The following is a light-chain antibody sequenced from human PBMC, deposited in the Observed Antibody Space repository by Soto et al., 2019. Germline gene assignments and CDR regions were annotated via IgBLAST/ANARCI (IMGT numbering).Light chain of an antibody. CDR1: QSVSSN. V-gene: IGKV3-15*01. J-gene: IGKJ4*01. Sequence: EIVMTHSPATLSFSPGERATLSCRASQSVSSNLAWYQQKSGQAPSLLIYGASTRATGTPARFSGSGSGTEFTLTISSLQSEDFAVYYCQQYIRWPLTFGGGTKVDI. CDR2: GAS. CDR3: QQYIRWPLT.